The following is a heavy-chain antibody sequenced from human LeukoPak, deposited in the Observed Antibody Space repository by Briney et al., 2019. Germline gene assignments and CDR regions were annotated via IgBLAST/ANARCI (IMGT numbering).Heavy chain of an antibody. Sequence: GQSLRLSCAPSGFTLRSFDMSWVPRAPPKGLEWVSTLSCIDTSCTEYYADSVKGRFSISRDNSKNTLFLQMNSLRVEDTAVYYCARNTEHCFDHWGQGTLVTVSS. J-gene: IGHJ4*02. CDR2: LSCIDTSCTE. CDR1: GFTLRSFD. V-gene: IGHV3-23*01. D-gene: IGHD1-26*01. CDR3: ARNTEHCFDH.